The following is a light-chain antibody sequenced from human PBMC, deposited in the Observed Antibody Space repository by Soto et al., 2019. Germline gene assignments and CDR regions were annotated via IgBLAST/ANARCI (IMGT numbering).Light chain of an antibody. CDR1: QSVSSN. Sequence: EIVMTQSPATLSVSPGERATLSCRASQSVSSNLAWYQQKPGQAPRLLIYGASTRATGILARISGSGSGTEFTLTIGSLEYEDFAGYYWQQYNNWRGFGQGTKVEIK. V-gene: IGKV3-15*01. CDR3: QQYNNWRG. CDR2: GAS. J-gene: IGKJ1*01.